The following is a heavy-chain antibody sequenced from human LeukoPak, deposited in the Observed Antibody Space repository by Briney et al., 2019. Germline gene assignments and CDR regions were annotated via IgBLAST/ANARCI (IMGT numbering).Heavy chain of an antibody. CDR2: IYYSGST. D-gene: IGHD3-10*01. Sequence: PSETLSLTCAVYGGSFSGYYWSWIRQPPGKGLEWIGYIYYSGSTNYNPSLKSRVTISVDTSKNQFSLKLSSVTAADTAVYYCARSYYYGSGSYPSYYYYYMDVWGKGTTVTVSS. CDR1: GGSFSGYY. CDR3: ARSYYYGSGSYPSYYYYYMDV. J-gene: IGHJ6*03. V-gene: IGHV4-59*01.